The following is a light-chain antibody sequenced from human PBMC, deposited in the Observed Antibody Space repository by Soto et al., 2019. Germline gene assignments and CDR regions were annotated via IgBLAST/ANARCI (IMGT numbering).Light chain of an antibody. Sequence: DIVMTQSPLSLPVTPGEPASISCRSSQSLLHSNGYNYLDWYLQKPGQSPPLLIYLGSNRASAVPDRFSGSGSGTDFTLKISRVEAEDVGVYYCMQGLQPPLTFGGGTKVEIK. CDR2: LGS. J-gene: IGKJ4*01. V-gene: IGKV2-28*01. CDR1: QSLLHSNGYNY. CDR3: MQGLQPPLT.